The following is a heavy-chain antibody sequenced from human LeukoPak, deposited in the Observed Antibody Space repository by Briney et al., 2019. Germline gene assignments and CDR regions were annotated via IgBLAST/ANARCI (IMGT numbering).Heavy chain of an antibody. D-gene: IGHD3-22*01. J-gene: IGHJ4*02. Sequence: GGSLRLSCAASGFTFSSYGMHWVRQAPGKGLEWVAVIWYDGSNKYYADSVKGRFTLSRDNSKNTLYLQMNSLRAEDTAVYYCAKGPYYYDSSGYYDYWGQGTLVTVSS. CDR1: GFTFSSYG. CDR3: AKGPYYYDSSGYYDY. V-gene: IGHV3-33*06. CDR2: IWYDGSNK.